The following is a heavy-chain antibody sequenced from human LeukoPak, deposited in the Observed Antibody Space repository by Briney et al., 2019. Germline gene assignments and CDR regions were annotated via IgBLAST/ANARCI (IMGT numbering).Heavy chain of an antibody. D-gene: IGHD3-9*01. J-gene: IGHJ4*02. CDR2: IVGSGSST. CDR3: AKWGDYDILTGYYDSDY. CDR1: GFTFSNYA. Sequence: GGSLRLSCAASGFTFSNYAMSWVRQAPGKGLVWVSAIVGSGSSTYYADSVKGRFTISRDNSENTLYLQLNRLRAEDTAVYYCAKWGDYDILTGYYDSDYWGQGTLVTVSS. V-gene: IGHV3-23*01.